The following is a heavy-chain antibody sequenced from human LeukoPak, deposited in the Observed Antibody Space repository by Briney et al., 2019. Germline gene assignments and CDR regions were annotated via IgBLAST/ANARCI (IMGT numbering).Heavy chain of an antibody. Sequence: SVKVCCKASGYTFTSYDINWVRQAPGQGLEWMGRIIPILGIANYAQKFQGRVTITADKSTSTAYMELSSLRSEDTAVYYCAKGSNGDESSGYVHRFDSWGQGTLVTVSS. CDR2: IIPILGIA. CDR1: GYTFTSYD. CDR3: AKGSNGDESSGYVHRFDS. V-gene: IGHV1-69*04. D-gene: IGHD3-22*01. J-gene: IGHJ4*02.